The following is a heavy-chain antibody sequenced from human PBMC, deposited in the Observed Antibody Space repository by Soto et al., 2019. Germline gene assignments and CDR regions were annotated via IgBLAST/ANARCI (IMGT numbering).Heavy chain of an antibody. Sequence: GGSLRLSCAASGFTFSSYAMSWVRQAPGKGLEWVSAISGSGGSTYYADSVKGRFTISRDNSKNTLYLQMNSLRAEDTAVYYCAKTRSSGWYYIYGMDVWGQGTTVTVSS. J-gene: IGHJ6*02. CDR3: AKTRSSGWYYIYGMDV. D-gene: IGHD6-19*01. V-gene: IGHV3-23*01. CDR1: GFTFSSYA. CDR2: ISGSGGST.